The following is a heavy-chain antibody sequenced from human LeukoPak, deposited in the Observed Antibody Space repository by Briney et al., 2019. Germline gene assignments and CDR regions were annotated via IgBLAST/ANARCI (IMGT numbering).Heavy chain of an antibody. CDR3: AKEIVFLFGDP. CDR1: GFTFSSYE. Sequence: GGSLRLSCAASGFTFSSYEMSWVRQAPGKGLEWVATIVSDGYKAYYADSVKGRFAISRDNSQNTVHLQMNSLRAEDTATYYCAKEIVFLFGDPWGQGALVTVSS. J-gene: IGHJ5*02. V-gene: IGHV3-23*01. D-gene: IGHD2/OR15-2a*01. CDR2: IVSDGYKA.